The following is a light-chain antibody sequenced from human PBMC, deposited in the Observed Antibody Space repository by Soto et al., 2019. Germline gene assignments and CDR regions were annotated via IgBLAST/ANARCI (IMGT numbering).Light chain of an antibody. CDR3: QSYERSLSGWV. J-gene: IGLJ3*02. CDR2: GNS. CDR1: SSNIGAGYD. Sequence: QSVLTQPPSVSGAPGQRVTISCTGSSSNIGAGYDVHWYQQLPGTAPKLLIYGNSNRPSGVPDRFSGSKSGTSASLAITGLQAEEEADYYCQSYERSLSGWVFGGGTKLTVL. V-gene: IGLV1-40*01.